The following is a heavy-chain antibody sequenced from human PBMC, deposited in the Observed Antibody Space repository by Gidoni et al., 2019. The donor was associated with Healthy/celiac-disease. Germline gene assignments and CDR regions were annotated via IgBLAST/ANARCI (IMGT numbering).Heavy chain of an antibody. CDR3: ARDLRDIVVVPAAPFRDYYYGMDV. Sequence: QVQLVQSGAEVKKPGSSVKVSCKASGVTFSSYALIWVRPAPGQGLEWMGGIIPIFGTANYAQKFQGRVTITADKSTSTAYMELSSLRSEDTAVYYCARDLRDIVVVPAAPFRDYYYGMDVWGQGTTVTVSS. CDR1: GVTFSSYA. D-gene: IGHD2-2*01. J-gene: IGHJ6*02. V-gene: IGHV1-69*06. CDR2: IIPIFGTA.